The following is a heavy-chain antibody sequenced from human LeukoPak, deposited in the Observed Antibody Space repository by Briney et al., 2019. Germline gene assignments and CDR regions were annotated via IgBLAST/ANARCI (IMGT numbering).Heavy chain of an antibody. CDR1: GVSFSGYH. V-gene: IGHV4-34*01. D-gene: IGHD4-17*01. Sequence: PSETLSLTCAVYGVSFSGYHWNWIRQFPGKGLEWLGEINDRGHTNYNPSLESRVTISVDTSKKQFSLKLNSVTAADTAVYYCARDPTTEPNIAYYFDFWGQGTLVTVSS. CDR3: ARDPTTEPNIAYYFDF. J-gene: IGHJ4*02. CDR2: INDRGHT.